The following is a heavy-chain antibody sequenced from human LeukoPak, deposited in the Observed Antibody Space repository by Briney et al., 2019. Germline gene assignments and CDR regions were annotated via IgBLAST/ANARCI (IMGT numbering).Heavy chain of an antibody. V-gene: IGHV1-69*13. CDR1: GGTFSSYA. J-gene: IGHJ4*02. D-gene: IGHD5-24*01. CDR3: ARRDGLQGSYFDY. Sequence: SVKVSCKASGGTFSSYAISWVRQAPGQGLEWMGGIIPIFGTANYAQKFQGRVTITADESTSTAYMELSNLRSEDTAVYYCARRDGLQGSYFDYWGQGTLVTVSS. CDR2: IIPIFGTA.